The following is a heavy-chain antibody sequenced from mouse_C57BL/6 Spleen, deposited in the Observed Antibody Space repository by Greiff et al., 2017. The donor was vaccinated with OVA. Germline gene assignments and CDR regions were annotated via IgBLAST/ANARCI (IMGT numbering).Heavy chain of an antibody. J-gene: IGHJ2*01. Sequence: VQLQQPGAELVMPGASVKLSCKASGYTFTSYWMHWVKQRPGQGLEWIGEIGPSDSYTNYNQKFKGKSTLTVDKSSSTAYMQLSSLTSEDSAVYYCARSYYDYDGLDYWGQGTTLTVSS. CDR3: ARSYYDYDGLDY. V-gene: IGHV1-69*01. CDR1: GYTFTSYW. D-gene: IGHD2-4*01. CDR2: IGPSDSYT.